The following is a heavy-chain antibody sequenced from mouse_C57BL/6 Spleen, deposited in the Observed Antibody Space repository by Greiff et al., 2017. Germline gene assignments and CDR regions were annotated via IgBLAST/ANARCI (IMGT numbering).Heavy chain of an antibody. CDR1: GYTFTSYW. Sequence: VQLQQPGAELVKPGASVKLSCKASGYTFTSYWMQWVQQRPGQGLEWVAEIDPSDSYTNYNQKFKGQATLTVDTSSSTAYMQLSSLTSEDSAVYYCARRGVVAFDYWGQGTTLTVSS. CDR3: ARRGVVAFDY. V-gene: IGHV1-50*01. D-gene: IGHD1-1*01. CDR2: IDPSDSYT. J-gene: IGHJ2*01.